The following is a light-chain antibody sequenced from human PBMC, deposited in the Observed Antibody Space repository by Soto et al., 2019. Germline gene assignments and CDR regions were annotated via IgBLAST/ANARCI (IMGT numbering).Light chain of an antibody. V-gene: IGLV2-23*02. CDR1: SSDVGSHNL. CDR2: EVS. CDR3: CSYGGSRAV. Sequence: QSALTQPASASGSPGQSITISCTGTSSDVGSHNLVSWYQQHPGHAPKLMFYEVSKRPVGVSARFSASKSGNTAALTISGLQAEDEADYYCCSYGGSRAVFGGGTQLTVL. J-gene: IGLJ7*01.